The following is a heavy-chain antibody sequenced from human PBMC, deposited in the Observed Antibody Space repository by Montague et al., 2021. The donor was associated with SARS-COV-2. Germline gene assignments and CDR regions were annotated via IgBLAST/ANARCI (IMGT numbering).Heavy chain of an antibody. V-gene: IGHV6-1*01. CDR2: TYYRSKWYN. CDR1: GDSVSSNSAA. D-gene: IGHD3-3*01. CDR3: ARQKMGSVTIFGVVMHDRWFDP. J-gene: IGHJ5*02. Sequence: CAISGDSVSSNSAAWNWIRQSPSRGLEWLGRTYYRSKWYNDYAVSVKSRITINPDTSKNQFSLQLNSVTAADTAVYYCARQKMGSVTIFGVVMHDRWFDPWGQGTLVTVSS.